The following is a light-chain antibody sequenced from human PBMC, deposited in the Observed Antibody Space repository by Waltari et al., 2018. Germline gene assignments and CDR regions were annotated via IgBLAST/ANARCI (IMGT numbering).Light chain of an antibody. J-gene: IGKJ1*01. Sequence: DVVMTQSPLSLPVTLGQPASISCRSSQSLVHSDGNTYFNWFQQMPGQSPRRLIYKVSKRDSGVPDRFSGSGSGSDFTLRVSRVEAEDVGVYYCRQATHWPLTFGQGTKVEIK. CDR2: KVS. CDR3: RQATHWPLT. V-gene: IGKV2-30*02. CDR1: QSLVHSDGNTY.